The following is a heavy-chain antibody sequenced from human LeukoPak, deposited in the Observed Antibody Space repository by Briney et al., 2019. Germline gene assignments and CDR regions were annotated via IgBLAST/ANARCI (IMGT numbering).Heavy chain of an antibody. V-gene: IGHV3-23*01. D-gene: IGHD3-16*02. Sequence: GGSLRLSCAASGFTFSNYAMSWVRQAPGKGLEWVSAISGSGGSTYYADSVKGRFTISRDNSKNTLYLQMNSLRAEDTAVYYCAKGVAGGVIVGAFDIWGQGTMVTVSS. J-gene: IGHJ3*02. CDR3: AKGVAGGVIVGAFDI. CDR1: GFTFSNYA. CDR2: ISGSGGST.